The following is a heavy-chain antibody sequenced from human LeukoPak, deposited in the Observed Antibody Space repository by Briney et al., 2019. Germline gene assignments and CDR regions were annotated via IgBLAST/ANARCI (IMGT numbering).Heavy chain of an antibody. CDR1: GFTFSSYA. CDR3: AKDVPGSYYYDSSGYYTVDY. D-gene: IGHD3-22*01. V-gene: IGHV3-23*01. CDR2: ISGSGGST. J-gene: IGHJ4*02. Sequence: PGGSLRLSCAASGFTFSSYAMSWVRQAPGKGLEWVSAISGSGGSTYYADSVKGRFTISRDNSKNTLYLQMNSLRAEDTAVYYCAKDVPGSYYYDSSGYYTVDYWGQGTLVTVSS.